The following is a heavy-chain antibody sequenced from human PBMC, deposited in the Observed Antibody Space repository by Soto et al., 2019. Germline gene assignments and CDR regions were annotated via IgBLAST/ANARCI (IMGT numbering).Heavy chain of an antibody. CDR2: IWYDGTNK. CDR3: ARDRGAAAGTRYYYGMDV. CDR1: GFTFSSYG. V-gene: IGHV3-33*01. J-gene: IGHJ6*02. Sequence: QVQLVESGGGVVQPGRSLRLSCAASGFTFSSYGMHWVRQAPGKGLECVAVIWYDGTNKYYADSVKGRFTISRDNSKNTLYLQMNSLRVEDSAVYYCARDRGAAAGTRYYYGMDVWGQGTTVTVSS. D-gene: IGHD6-13*01.